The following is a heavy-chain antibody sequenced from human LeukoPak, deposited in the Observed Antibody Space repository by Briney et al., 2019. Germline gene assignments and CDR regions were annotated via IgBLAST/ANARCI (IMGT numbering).Heavy chain of an antibody. CDR1: GGSFSGYY. Sequence: PSETLSLTCAVYGGSFSGYYWSWIRQPPGKGLEWIGEINHSGSTNYNPSLKSRVTISVDTSKNQFSLKLSSVTAADTAVYYCARRVEILTGYLRHNWFDPWGQGTLVTVSP. CDR2: INHSGST. D-gene: IGHD3-9*01. V-gene: IGHV4-34*01. J-gene: IGHJ5*02. CDR3: ARRVEILTGYLRHNWFDP.